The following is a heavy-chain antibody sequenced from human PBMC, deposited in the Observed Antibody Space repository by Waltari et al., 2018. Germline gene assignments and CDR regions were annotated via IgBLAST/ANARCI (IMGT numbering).Heavy chain of an antibody. CDR2: IYYTGNT. Sequence: QLQLQESGPGLVKPSETLSLTCTVSGGSISDSTYYWGWIRQPPGKGLEWIASIYYTGNTNYNLSLKSRVTISADTSKNQFSLRLNSVTASDTAVYYCARRLGIYYYFDVWGRGTLVTVS. CDR1: GGSISDSTYY. J-gene: IGHJ2*01. D-gene: IGHD7-27*01. CDR3: ARRLGIYYYFDV. V-gene: IGHV4-39*01.